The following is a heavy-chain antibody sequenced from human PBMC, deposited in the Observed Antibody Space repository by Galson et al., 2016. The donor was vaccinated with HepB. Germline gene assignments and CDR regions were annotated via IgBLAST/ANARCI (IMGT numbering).Heavy chain of an antibody. CDR1: GVSTKSYY. CDR2: IYYSGTT. CDR3: ARESSSWYQYYFDY. J-gene: IGHJ4*02. D-gene: IGHD6-13*01. V-gene: IGHV4-59*12. Sequence: SETLSLTCTVSGVSTKSYYWSWIRQPPGKGLEWIGYIYYSGTTNYNPSLRSRVTMSVDTSKNQFCLNLSSVTAADTAVYYCARESSSWYQYYFDYWGQGTLVTVSS.